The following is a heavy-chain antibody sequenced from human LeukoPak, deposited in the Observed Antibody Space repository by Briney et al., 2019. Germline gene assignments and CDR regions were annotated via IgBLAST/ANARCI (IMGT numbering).Heavy chain of an antibody. CDR2: ISAYNGNT. CDR3: ARRLGSSSWYAFDY. CDR1: GGTFSSYG. Sequence: PSVKVSCKASGGTFSSYGISWVRQAPGQGLEWMGWISAYNGNTNYAQKLQGRVTMTTDTSTSTAYMELRSLRSDDTAVYYCARRLGSSSWYAFDYWGQGTLVTVSS. D-gene: IGHD6-13*01. J-gene: IGHJ4*02. V-gene: IGHV1-18*01.